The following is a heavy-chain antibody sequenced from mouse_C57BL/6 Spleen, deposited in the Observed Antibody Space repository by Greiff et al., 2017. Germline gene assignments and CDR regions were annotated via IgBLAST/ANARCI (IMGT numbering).Heavy chain of an antibody. CDR2: ISSGGSYT. CDR3: ARDYDEAY. J-gene: IGHJ3*01. CDR1: GFTFSSYG. D-gene: IGHD2-4*01. Sequence: VQLKESGGDLVKPGGSLKLSCAASGFTFSSYGMSWVRQTPDKRLEWVATISSGGSYTYYPDSVKGRFTISRDNAKNTLYLQMSSLKAEDTAMYYCARDYDEAYWGQGTLVTVSA. V-gene: IGHV5-6*01.